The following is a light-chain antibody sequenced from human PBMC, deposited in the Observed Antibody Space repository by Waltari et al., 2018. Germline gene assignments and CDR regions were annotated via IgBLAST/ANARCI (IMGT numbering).Light chain of an antibody. CDR1: QSMSNW. CDR2: KAS. J-gene: IGKJ4*01. V-gene: IGKV1-5*03. CDR3: QQYNSYSLLT. Sequence: DIQMTQSPSTLSASVGDRVTITCRASQSMSNWLAWYQQKPGKAPKLLIYKASTLESGVPSSFSGSGSGTEFTLTISRLQPDDFATYYCQQYNSYSLLTFGGGTKVEIK.